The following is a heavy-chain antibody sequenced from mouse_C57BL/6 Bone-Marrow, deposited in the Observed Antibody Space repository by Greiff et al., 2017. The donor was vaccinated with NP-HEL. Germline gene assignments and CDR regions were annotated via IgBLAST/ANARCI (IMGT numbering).Heavy chain of an antibody. D-gene: IGHD1-1*01. CDR2: IDPEDGDT. CDR1: GFNFKDYY. J-gene: IGHJ2*01. V-gene: IGHV14-1*01. Sequence: VQLQQSGAELVRPGASVKLSCTASGFNFKDYYMHWVKQRPEQGLEWIGRIDPEDGDTEYATKFQGKATMTADTSSNTAYLQLSSLTSEDTAVYYCTTTTAVYVDYWGQGTTLTVSS. CDR3: TTTTAVYVDY.